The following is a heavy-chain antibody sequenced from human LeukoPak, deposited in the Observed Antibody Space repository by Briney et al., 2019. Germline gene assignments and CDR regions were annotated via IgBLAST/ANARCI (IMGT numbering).Heavy chain of an antibody. J-gene: IGHJ6*02. D-gene: IGHD2-15*01. CDR1: GFTFSSYG. CDR3: ARSACSGGSCYQRYYYYYGMDV. V-gene: IGHV3-48*04. Sequence: GGSLRLSCAASGFTFSSYGMPWVRQAPGKGLEWVSYISSSGSTIYYADSVKGRFTISRDNAKNSLYLQMNSLRAEDTAVYYCARSACSGGSCYQRYYYYYGMDVWGQGTTVTVSS. CDR2: ISSSGSTI.